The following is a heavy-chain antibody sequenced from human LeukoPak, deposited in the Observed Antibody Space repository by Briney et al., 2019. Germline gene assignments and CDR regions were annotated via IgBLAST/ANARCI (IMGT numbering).Heavy chain of an antibody. V-gene: IGHV4-30-4*07. J-gene: IGHJ4*02. CDR1: GGSISSGGYS. CDR2: IYYSGST. Sequence: SETLSLTCAVSGGSISSGGYSWSWIRQPPGKGLEWIGYIYYSGSTYYNPSLKSRVTISVDTSKNPFSLKLSSVTAADTAVYYCARDSVYTGSSLDYWGQGTLVTVSS. CDR3: ARDSVYTGSSLDY. D-gene: IGHD1-26*01.